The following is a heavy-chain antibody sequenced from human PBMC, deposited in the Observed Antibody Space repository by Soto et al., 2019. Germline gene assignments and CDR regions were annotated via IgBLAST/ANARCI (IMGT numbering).Heavy chain of an antibody. V-gene: IGHV3-23*01. D-gene: IGHD3-22*01. CDR2: ISGSGGST. J-gene: IGHJ3*02. Sequence: PGGSLRLSCAASGFTFSSYAMSWVRQAPGKGLEWVSAISGSGGSTYYADSVKGRFTISRDNSKNTLYLQMNSLRAEDTAVYYCAKDPTYYYDSSGYYQTDAFDIWDQGTMVTVSS. CDR3: AKDPTYYYDSSGYYQTDAFDI. CDR1: GFTFSSYA.